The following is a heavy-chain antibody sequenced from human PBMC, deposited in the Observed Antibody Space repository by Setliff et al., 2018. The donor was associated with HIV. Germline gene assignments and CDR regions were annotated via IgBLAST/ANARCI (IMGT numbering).Heavy chain of an antibody. D-gene: IGHD2-21*01. CDR2: ITGIGGGT. CDR1: GFTFSNYA. Sequence: PGGSLRLSCVASGFTFSNYAMSWVRQAPGKGLEWVSGITGIGGGTYYADSVKGRFTISRDNAKNSLYLQMNSLRAEDTAVYYCATDPRRLSYWGQGTRVTVSS. J-gene: IGHJ4*02. CDR3: ATDPRRLSY. V-gene: IGHV3-23*01.